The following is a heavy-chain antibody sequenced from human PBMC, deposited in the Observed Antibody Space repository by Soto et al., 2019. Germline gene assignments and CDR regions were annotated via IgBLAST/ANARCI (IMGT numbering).Heavy chain of an antibody. V-gene: IGHV4-59*01. CDR2: IYYSGST. D-gene: IGHD6-13*01. J-gene: IGHJ6*02. CDR3: ARDRAIAAAGGGHYHPGMDV. Sequence: SQTLSLTCTVSGGSISSYYWSWIRQPPGKGLEWIGYIYYSGSTKYNPSLESRVTISVDTSKNQFSLKLNSVTAADTAVYYCARDRAIAAAGGGHYHPGMDVWGQGTTVTVSS. CDR1: GGSISSYY.